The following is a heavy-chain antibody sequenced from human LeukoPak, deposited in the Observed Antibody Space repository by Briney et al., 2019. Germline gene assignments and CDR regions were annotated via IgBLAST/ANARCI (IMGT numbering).Heavy chain of an antibody. J-gene: IGHJ4*02. CDR3: ARDQEGFDY. CDR2: IYPRDGST. CDR1: GYTFTSNY. Sequence: ASVKVSCKASGYTFTSNYIHWVRQAPGQGLEWMGMIYPRDGSTSYAQKFQGRVTVTRDTSTSTVHMELSGLRSVDTAVYYCARDQEGFDYWGQGTLVTVSS. V-gene: IGHV1-46*01.